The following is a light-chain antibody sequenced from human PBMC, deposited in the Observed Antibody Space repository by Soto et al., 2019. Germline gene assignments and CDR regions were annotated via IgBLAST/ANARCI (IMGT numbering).Light chain of an antibody. V-gene: IGLV2-8*01. CDR3: SSYAGSNNPYV. Sequence: QSALTQHPSASGSPGQSVTISCTGTSSDVGGYNYVSWYQQHPGKAPKLMIYEVSKRSSGVPDRFSGSKSGNTASLTVSGLQAEDEADYYCSSYAGSNNPYVFGTGTKVTVL. CDR2: EVS. CDR1: SSDVGGYNY. J-gene: IGLJ1*01.